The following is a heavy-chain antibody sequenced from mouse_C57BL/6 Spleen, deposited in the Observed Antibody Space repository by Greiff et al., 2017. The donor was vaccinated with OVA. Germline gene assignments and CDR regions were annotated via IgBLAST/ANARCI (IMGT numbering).Heavy chain of an antibody. Sequence: QVQLKQPGAELVKPGASVKLSCKASGYTFTSYWMQWVNQRPGQGLEWIGEIDPSDSYTKYNQKLKSKATLTVATSYSKAYMQLSSLTAEDAAVYYCARRGPYYCGSSYYAMDDWGQGTSVTVAS. J-gene: IGHJ4*01. CDR1: GYTFTSYW. V-gene: IGHV1-50*01. CDR3: ARRGPYYCGSSYYAMDD. CDR2: IDPSDSYT. D-gene: IGHD1-1*01.